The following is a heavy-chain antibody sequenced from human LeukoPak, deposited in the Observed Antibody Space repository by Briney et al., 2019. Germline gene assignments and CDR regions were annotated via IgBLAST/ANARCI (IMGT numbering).Heavy chain of an antibody. CDR1: RYTFTGYY. Sequence: ASVKVSCKASRYTFTGYYMHWVRQAPGQGLEWMGRINPNSGGTNYAQKFQGRVTMTRDTSISTAYMELSRLRSDDTAVYYCARDLELRGPIDYWGQGTLVTVSS. CDR3: ARDLELRGPIDY. V-gene: IGHV1-2*06. D-gene: IGHD4-17*01. CDR2: INPNSGGT. J-gene: IGHJ4*02.